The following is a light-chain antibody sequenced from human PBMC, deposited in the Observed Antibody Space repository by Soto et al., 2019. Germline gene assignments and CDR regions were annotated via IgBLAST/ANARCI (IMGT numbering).Light chain of an antibody. CDR2: KAS. Sequence: LQMTQSPSTLSASVGDTVTITCRARQSINSGLAWYQQKPGRAPKLLIYKASSLESGVPSRFSGSGYGTEFTLTISSLLPEDFATYYCQQYNYLWTFGQGTKVEIK. CDR1: QSINSG. J-gene: IGKJ1*01. V-gene: IGKV1-5*03. CDR3: QQYNYLWT.